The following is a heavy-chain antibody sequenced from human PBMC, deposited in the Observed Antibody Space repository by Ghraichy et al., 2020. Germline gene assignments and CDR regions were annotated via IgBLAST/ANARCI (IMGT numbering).Heavy chain of an antibody. Sequence: SETLSLTCTVSGGSISHYYWSWIRQPPGKGLEWLGYIYYSGSTNYNPSLKSRVSMSVDTSKNHFSLKLSSVTAADTAVYYCARDQPWGLRAYDIWGQGSMVTVSS. J-gene: IGHJ3*02. D-gene: IGHD4-17*01. CDR1: GGSISHYY. V-gene: IGHV4-59*01. CDR2: IYYSGST. CDR3: ARDQPWGLRAYDI.